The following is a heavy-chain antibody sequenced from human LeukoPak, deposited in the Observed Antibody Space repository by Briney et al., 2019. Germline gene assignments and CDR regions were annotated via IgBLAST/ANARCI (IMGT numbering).Heavy chain of an antibody. CDR1: GGSISSGDYY. J-gene: IGHJ4*02. CDR3: ARDSGYSYGPFDY. CDR2: IYYSGST. V-gene: IGHV4-30-4*01. Sequence: SETLSLTCTVSGGSISSGDYYWSWIRQPPGKGLEWIGSIYYSGSTYYNPSLKSRLTISVDTSKNQFSLKLRSVTAADTAVHYCARDSGYSYGPFDYWGQGTLVTVSS. D-gene: IGHD5-18*01.